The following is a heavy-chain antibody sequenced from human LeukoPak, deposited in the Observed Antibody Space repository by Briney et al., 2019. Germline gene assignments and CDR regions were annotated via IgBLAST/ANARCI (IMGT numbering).Heavy chain of an antibody. CDR3: ARNRHYGDYGYFDY. CDR2: IYYSGST. V-gene: IGHV4-39*07. Sequence: SETLSLTCTVSGGSISSSSYYWGWIRQPPGKGLEWIGSIYYSGSTNYNPSLKSRVTISVDTSKNQFSLKLSSVTAADTAVYYCARNRHYGDYGYFDYWGQGTLVTVSS. D-gene: IGHD4-17*01. J-gene: IGHJ4*02. CDR1: GGSISSSSYY.